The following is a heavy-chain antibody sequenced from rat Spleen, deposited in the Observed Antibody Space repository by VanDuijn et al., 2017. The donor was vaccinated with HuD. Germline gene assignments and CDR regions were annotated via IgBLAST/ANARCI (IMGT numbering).Heavy chain of an antibody. J-gene: IGHJ3*01. Sequence: QVQLKESGPGLVQSSQTLSLTCTVSGFSLTSNGVSWVRQPPGKGLEWIAAISSGGNTYYNSALKSRLSISRDTSKSQVFLKMYSLQTEDAAIYFCTREGLPGYNSHWFVYWGQGTLVTVSS. CDR3: TREGLPGYNSHWFVY. CDR1: GFSLTSNG. CDR2: ISSGGNT. V-gene: IGHV2S12*01. D-gene: IGHD1-4*01.